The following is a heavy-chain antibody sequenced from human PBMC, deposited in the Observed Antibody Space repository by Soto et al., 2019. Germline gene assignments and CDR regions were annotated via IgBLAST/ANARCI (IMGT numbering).Heavy chain of an antibody. CDR2: IYYSGST. J-gene: IGHJ6*02. CDR3: ARVGSDHYYYYYYGMDV. D-gene: IGHD3-10*01. Sequence: SETLSLTCTVSGGSISDYYWSWIRQPPGKGLEWIGYIYYSGSTNYNPSLKSRVTISVDTSKNQFSLKLSSVTAADTAVYYCARVGSDHYYYYYYGMDVWGQGTTVTVSS. CDR1: GGSISDYY. V-gene: IGHV4-59*01.